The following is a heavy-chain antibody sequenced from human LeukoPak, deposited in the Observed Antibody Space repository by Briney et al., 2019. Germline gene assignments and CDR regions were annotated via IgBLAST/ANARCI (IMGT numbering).Heavy chain of an antibody. V-gene: IGHV3-53*01. CDR2: IYSGGST. D-gene: IGHD3-10*01. CDR1: GFTVSSNY. CDR3: ARGSPMLRGRPFDY. J-gene: IGHJ4*02. Sequence: GESLRLSCAASGFTVSSNYMSWVRQAPGKGLEWVSVIYSGGSTYYADSVKGRFTISRDNSKNTLYLQMNSLRAEDTAVYYCARGSPMLRGRPFDYWGQGTLVTVSS.